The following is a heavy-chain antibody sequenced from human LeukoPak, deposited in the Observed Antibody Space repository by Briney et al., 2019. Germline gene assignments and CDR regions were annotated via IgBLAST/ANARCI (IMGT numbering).Heavy chain of an antibody. D-gene: IGHD6-13*01. V-gene: IGHV1-2*04. CDR3: ATGGPQTSSEKRGLDY. CDR1: GYRFTDFS. Sequence: GASVKVSCKASGYRFTDFSIYWVRQAPGQGLEWMGWFNPNTGDAKYAEKFQGWITMTSDTSIRTAYMEIRSLKSDDTAIYYCATGGPQTSSEKRGLDYWGQGTLVTVSS. CDR2: FNPNTGDA. J-gene: IGHJ4*02.